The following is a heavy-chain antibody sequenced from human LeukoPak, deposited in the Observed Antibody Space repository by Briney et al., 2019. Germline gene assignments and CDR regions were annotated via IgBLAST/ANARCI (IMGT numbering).Heavy chain of an antibody. CDR1: GGSFSGYY. D-gene: IGHD6-13*01. CDR3: ARSTGAGYSSSKALDY. CDR2: INHSGST. Sequence: SETLSLTCAVYGGSFSGYYWSWIRQPPGKGLEWIGEINHSGSTNYNPSLKSRVTISVDTSKNQFSLKLSSVTAADTAVYYCARSTGAGYSSSKALDYWGQGTLVTVSS. J-gene: IGHJ4*02. V-gene: IGHV4-34*01.